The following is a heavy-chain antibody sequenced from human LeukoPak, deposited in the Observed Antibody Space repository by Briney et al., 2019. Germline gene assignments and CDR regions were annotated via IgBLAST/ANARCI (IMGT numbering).Heavy chain of an antibody. D-gene: IGHD6-19*01. CDR1: GFTFTGYG. Sequence: PGRSLRLSCAASGFTFTGYGFHWVRQAPGKGLEWVAVIWYDGTNKYYADSVKGRFIISRDNSKNTLYLQMNSLRAEDTAVYYCAKESGYSSGLIDYWGQGTLVTVSS. V-gene: IGHV3-33*06. CDR2: IWYDGTNK. J-gene: IGHJ4*02. CDR3: AKESGYSSGLIDY.